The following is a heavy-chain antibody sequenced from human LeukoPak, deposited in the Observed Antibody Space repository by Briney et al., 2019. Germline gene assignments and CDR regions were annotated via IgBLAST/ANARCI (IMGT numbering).Heavy chain of an antibody. Sequence: GGSLRLSCAASGLTFSSYDMTWVRQAPGKGLEYVSPINYNGIFSADSVKGRFTISRDNAKNSLYLEMNSLRVEDTAFYYCARIGPGRDGSNSFDQWGQGTLVIVSS. V-gene: IGHV3-69-1*01. J-gene: IGHJ4*02. D-gene: IGHD5-24*01. CDR1: GLTFSSYD. CDR2: INYNGI. CDR3: ARIGPGRDGSNSFDQ.